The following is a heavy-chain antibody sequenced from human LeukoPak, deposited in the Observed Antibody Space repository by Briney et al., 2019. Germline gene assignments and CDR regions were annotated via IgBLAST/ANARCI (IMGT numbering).Heavy chain of an antibody. J-gene: IGHJ4*02. CDR3: ARAGGCSSTSCYTDY. D-gene: IGHD2-2*01. V-gene: IGHV3-66*01. Sequence: GGSLRLSCAASGFTVSSNYMSWVRQAPGKGLEWVSVIYSGGSTYYADSVKGRFTISRDNFKNTLYLQMNSLRAEDTAVYYCARAGGCSSTSCYTDYWGQGTLVTVSS. CDR2: IYSGGST. CDR1: GFTVSSNY.